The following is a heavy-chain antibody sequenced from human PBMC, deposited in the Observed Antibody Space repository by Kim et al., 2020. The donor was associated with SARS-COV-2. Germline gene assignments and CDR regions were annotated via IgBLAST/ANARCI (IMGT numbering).Heavy chain of an antibody. CDR1: GFTVSSNY. CDR3: ARVRHDYGDYVFDY. J-gene: IGHJ4*02. Sequence: GGSLRLSCAASGFTVSSNYMSWVRQAPGKGLEWVSVIYSGGSTYYADSVKGRFTISRDNSKNTLYLQMNSLRAEDTAVCYCARVRHDYGDYVFDYWRQGTLVTVSS. CDR2: IYSGGST. D-gene: IGHD4-17*01. V-gene: IGHV3-53*01.